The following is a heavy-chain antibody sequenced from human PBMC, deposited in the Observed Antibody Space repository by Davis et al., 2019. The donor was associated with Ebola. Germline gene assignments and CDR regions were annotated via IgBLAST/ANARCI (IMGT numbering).Heavy chain of an antibody. CDR1: GFTFSSYS. D-gene: IGHD5-24*01. CDR2: ISSSSSTI. CDR3: ARGRWLQFGYYFDY. V-gene: IGHV3-48*04. J-gene: IGHJ4*02. Sequence: GESLKISCAASGFTFSSYSMNWVRQAPGKGLEWVSYISSSSSTIHYADSVKCRFTISRDNAKNSLYLQMNSLRAEDTAVYYCARGRWLQFGYYFDYWGQGTLVTVSS.